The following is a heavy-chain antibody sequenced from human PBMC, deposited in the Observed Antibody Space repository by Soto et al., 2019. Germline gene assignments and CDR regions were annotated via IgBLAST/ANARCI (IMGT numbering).Heavy chain of an antibody. CDR1: GGTFSSYA. CDR2: IIPIFGTA. J-gene: IGHJ4*02. CDR3: AREPRGRYYDSSGYFFDY. D-gene: IGHD3-22*01. Sequence: QVQLVQSGAEAKKPGSSVKVSCKASGGTFSSYAISWVRQAPGQGLEWMGGIIPIFGTANYAQKFQGRVTITADESTSTAYMELSSLSSEDTAVYYCAREPRGRYYDSSGYFFDYWGQGTLVTVSS. V-gene: IGHV1-69*01.